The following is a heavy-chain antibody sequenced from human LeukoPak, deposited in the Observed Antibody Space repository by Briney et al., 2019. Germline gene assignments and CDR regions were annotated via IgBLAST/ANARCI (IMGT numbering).Heavy chain of an antibody. CDR3: AKHLTNAYYDMIWFDP. CDR2: IYYSGST. J-gene: IGHJ5*02. V-gene: IGHV4-59*11. D-gene: IGHD3-16*01. CDR1: GGSISGHY. Sequence: SETLSLTCTVSGGSISGHYWSWIRQAPGKGLEWIGYIYYSGSTNYNPSLKSRVTISVDPSKRQFSLKVNSVTAADTAVYYCAKHLTNAYYDMIWFDPWGQGTLVTVSS.